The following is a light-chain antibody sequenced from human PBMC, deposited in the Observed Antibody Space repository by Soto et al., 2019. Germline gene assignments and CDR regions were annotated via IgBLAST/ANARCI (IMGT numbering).Light chain of an antibody. J-gene: IGKJ4*01. Sequence: DIQMSMSPSTLSASVGDRVTITCRASQSISDWLAWYQQKPGKAPKLLIYDASGLESGVPSRFSGSGSGTEFTLTISSLQPDDFATYYCQQDNSYSLTFDGGTKVDVK. V-gene: IGKV1-5*01. CDR2: DAS. CDR3: QQDNSYSLT. CDR1: QSISDW.